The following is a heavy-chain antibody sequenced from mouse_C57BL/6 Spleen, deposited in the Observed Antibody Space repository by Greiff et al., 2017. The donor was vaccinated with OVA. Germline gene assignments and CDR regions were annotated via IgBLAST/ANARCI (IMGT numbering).Heavy chain of an antibody. CDR1: GFTIKNTY. Sequence: EVQLQQSVAELVRPGASVKLSCTASGFTIKNTYMHWVKQRPEQGLEWIGRIDPANGNTKYAPKFQGKATITADTSSNTAYLPRSSLTSEDTAIYYCARRGWDDYDVGYFDYWGQGTTLTVSS. D-gene: IGHD2-4*01. CDR2: IDPANGNT. J-gene: IGHJ2*01. CDR3: ARRGWDDYDVGYFDY. V-gene: IGHV14-3*01.